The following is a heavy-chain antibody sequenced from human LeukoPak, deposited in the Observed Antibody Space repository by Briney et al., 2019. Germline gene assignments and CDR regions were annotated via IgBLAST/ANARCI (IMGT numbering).Heavy chain of an antibody. V-gene: IGHV3-23*01. CDR3: AKDTLTIFGVVTYFDY. CDR1: GFTFSSYA. CDR2: ISGSGGST. Sequence: GGSLRLSCAASGFTFSSYAMSWVRQAPGKGLEWVSAISGSGGSTYYADSVKGRFTISRDNSKNTLYLQMNSLRAEDTAVYYCAKDTLTIFGVVTYFDYWGQGTLVTVSS. D-gene: IGHD3-3*01. J-gene: IGHJ4*02.